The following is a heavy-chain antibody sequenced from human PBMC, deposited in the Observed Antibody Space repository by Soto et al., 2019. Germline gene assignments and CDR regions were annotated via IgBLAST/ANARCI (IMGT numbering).Heavy chain of an antibody. CDR1: GFTFSSYG. CDR3: ARTARYSSGWSMAWYFDL. Sequence: HPGGSLRLSCAASGFTFSSYGMHWVRQAPGKGLEWVAVIWYDGSNKYYADSVKGRLTISRDNSKNTLYLQMNSLRAEDTAVYYCARTARYSSGWSMAWYFDLWGRGTLVTVSS. D-gene: IGHD6-19*01. V-gene: IGHV3-33*01. J-gene: IGHJ2*01. CDR2: IWYDGSNK.